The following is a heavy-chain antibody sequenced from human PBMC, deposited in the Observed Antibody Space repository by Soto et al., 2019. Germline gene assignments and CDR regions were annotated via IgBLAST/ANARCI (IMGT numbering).Heavy chain of an antibody. J-gene: IGHJ5*02. CDR1: GGTFSNYV. CDR2: TMPSLGAT. Sequence: QVQLEQSAAEVKKPGSSVKVSCKASGGTFSNYVINWVRQAPGQGLEWMGQTMPSLGATNYAEKFQGRLTLTADESTTTANMELSHLRSEDTAVYYCANGWTRRLDPWGQGALVTVSS. CDR3: ANGWTRRLDP. D-gene: IGHD6-25*01. V-gene: IGHV1-69*01.